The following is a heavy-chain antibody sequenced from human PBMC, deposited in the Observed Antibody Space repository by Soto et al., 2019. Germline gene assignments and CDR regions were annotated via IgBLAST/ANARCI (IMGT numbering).Heavy chain of an antibody. D-gene: IGHD2-21*02. J-gene: IGHJ4*02. Sequence: QVQLVQSGAEVKKPGSSVKVSCKASGGTFSRYAISWVRQAPGQGLEWMGGSIPNFGTVNYSQKFQGRVTIIADESMSTAYMELSSLRSEDTAVYYCARGSCGGDCPLDYWGQGTLVTVSS. CDR1: GGTFSRYA. V-gene: IGHV1-69*01. CDR3: ARGSCGGDCPLDY. CDR2: SIPNFGTV.